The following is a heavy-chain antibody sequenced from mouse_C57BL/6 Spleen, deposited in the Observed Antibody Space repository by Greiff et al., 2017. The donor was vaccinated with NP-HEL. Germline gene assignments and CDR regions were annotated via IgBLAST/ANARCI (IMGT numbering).Heavy chain of an antibody. J-gene: IGHJ3*01. V-gene: IGHV3-6*01. CDR3: ASPLHYYGSSHCAY. D-gene: IGHD1-1*01. Sequence: DVQLQESGPGLVKPSQSLSLTCSVTGYSITSGYYWNWIRQFPGNKLEWMGYISYDGSNNYNPSLKNRISITRDTSKNQFFLKLNSVTTEDTATYYCASPLHYYGSSHCAYWGQGTLVTVSA. CDR2: ISYDGSN. CDR1: GYSITSGYY.